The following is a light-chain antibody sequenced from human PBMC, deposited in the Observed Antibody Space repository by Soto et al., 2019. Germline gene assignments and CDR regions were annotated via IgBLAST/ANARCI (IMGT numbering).Light chain of an antibody. CDR1: QSVSSY. V-gene: IGKV3-11*01. Sequence: EIVLKQSPPTLSLYQRERATLSCRASQSVSSYLAWYQQKPGQAPRLLIYDASNRATGIPARFSGSGSGTDFTLTISSLEPEDFAVYYCQQRSNWPRTFGQGTKVDI. J-gene: IGKJ1*01. CDR2: DAS. CDR3: QQRSNWPRT.